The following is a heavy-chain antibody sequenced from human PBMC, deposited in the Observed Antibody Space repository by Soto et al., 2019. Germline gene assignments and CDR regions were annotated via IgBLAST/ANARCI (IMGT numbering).Heavy chain of an antibody. CDR3: ARQYRSDCSSTSCTSPYYYYGMDV. Sequence: LKISCKGSGYSFTSYWIGWVRQMPGKGLEWMGIIYPGDSDTRYSPSFQGQVTISADKSISTAYLQWSSLKASDTAMYYCARQYRSDCSSTSCTSPYYYYGMDVWGQGTTVTVSS. V-gene: IGHV5-51*01. CDR2: IYPGDSDT. J-gene: IGHJ6*02. D-gene: IGHD2-2*01. CDR1: GYSFTSYW.